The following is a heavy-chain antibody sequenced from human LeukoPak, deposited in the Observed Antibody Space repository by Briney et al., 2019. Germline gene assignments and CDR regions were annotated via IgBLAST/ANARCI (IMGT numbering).Heavy chain of an antibody. V-gene: IGHV3-30*18. CDR1: GFTFSSYG. CDR2: ISYDGSNK. D-gene: IGHD3-9*01. J-gene: IGHJ4*02. CDR3: AKEGYDILTGYYTPGYFDY. Sequence: PGGSLRLSRAASGFTFSSYGMHWVRQAPGKGLEWVAVISYDGSNKYYADSVKGRFTISRDNSKNTLYLQMNSLRAEDTAVYYCAKEGYDILTGYYTPGYFDYWGQGTLVTVSS.